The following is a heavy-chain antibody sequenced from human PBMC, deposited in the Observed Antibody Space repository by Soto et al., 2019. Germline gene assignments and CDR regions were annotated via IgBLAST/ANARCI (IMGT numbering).Heavy chain of an antibody. D-gene: IGHD3-22*01. V-gene: IGHV2-70*01. J-gene: IGHJ4*02. CDR2: IDWDDDK. Sequence: GSGPTLVNPTQTLTLTCTFSGFSLSTNGMCVSWIRQSPGKALEWLALIDWDDDKYYSTSLKTRLTISKDTSKKQVVLRMTNMDPVDTATYYCVRIFLGYDSSGYYFYYFDYWGQGTLVTVSS. CDR1: GFSLSTNGMC. CDR3: VRIFLGYDSSGYYFYYFDY.